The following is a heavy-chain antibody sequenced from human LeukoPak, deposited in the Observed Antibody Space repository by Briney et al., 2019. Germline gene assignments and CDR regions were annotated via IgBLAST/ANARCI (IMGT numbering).Heavy chain of an antibody. V-gene: IGHV1-69*05. Sequence: SVKVSCKASGGTFSSYAISWVRQAPGQGLEWMGGIIPVFGTANYAHKFQGRGTITTDESTSTDYMELSSLRSEDTAMSYCAKGNFWSGPPDVWGNRTTVTVSS. CDR1: GGTFSSYA. D-gene: IGHD3-3*01. CDR3: AKGNFWSGPPDV. J-gene: IGHJ6*04. CDR2: IIPVFGTA.